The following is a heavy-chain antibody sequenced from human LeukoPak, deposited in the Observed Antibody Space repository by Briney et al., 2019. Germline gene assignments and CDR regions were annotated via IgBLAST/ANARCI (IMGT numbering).Heavy chain of an antibody. V-gene: IGHV3-7*01. CDR2: INPDGSWG. CDR3: ARGWRQSWFDP. CDR1: GFTFSSHW. Sequence: GGSLRLSCGASGFTFSSHWMSWVRQAPGKGLEWVAIINPDGSWGTFVDSVKGRFTISRDNAKNSLFLQMSSLRAEDTAVYYCARGWRQSWFDPWGQGTLVTVSS. J-gene: IGHJ5*02. D-gene: IGHD2-15*01.